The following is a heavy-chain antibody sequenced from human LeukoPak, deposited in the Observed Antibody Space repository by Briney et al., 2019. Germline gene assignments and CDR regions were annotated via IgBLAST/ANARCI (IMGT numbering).Heavy chain of an antibody. J-gene: IGHJ4*02. Sequence: SETLSLTCTVSGGSISSYYWSWIRQPPGKGLEWIGYIYYSGSTYYNPSLKSRVTISVDTSKNQFSLKLSSVTAADTAVYYCAREGLGGAIRNWGQGTLVTVSS. CDR2: IYYSGST. D-gene: IGHD3-16*01. CDR1: GGSISSYY. V-gene: IGHV4-59*12. CDR3: AREGLGGAIRN.